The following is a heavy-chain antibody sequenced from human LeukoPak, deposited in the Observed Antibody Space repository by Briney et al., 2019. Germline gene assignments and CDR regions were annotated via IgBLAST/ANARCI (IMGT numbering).Heavy chain of an antibody. CDR2: ISRSGGST. CDR1: GITFSSYA. J-gene: IGHJ6*03. V-gene: IGHV3-23*01. Sequence: QPGGSLRLSCAVSGITFSSYAMNWVRQAPGKGLEWISVISRSGGSTYYADSVKGRFTISRDNSKKTLYLQMNSLRAEDTAVYYCEKRWLLYSEPQYMDVWGKGTTVTVYS. CDR3: EKRWLLYSEPQYMDV. D-gene: IGHD3-3*01.